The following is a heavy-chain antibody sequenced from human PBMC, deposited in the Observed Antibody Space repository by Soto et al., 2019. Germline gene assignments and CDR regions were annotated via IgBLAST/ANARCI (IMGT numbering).Heavy chain of an antibody. V-gene: IGHV2-5*02. CDR1: GFSLSPVGVG. CDR3: AHLTITYGGVIGLDAFDI. CDR2: IYWDNDK. D-gene: IGHD3-16*02. Sequence: QITLKESAPTLVQPTQPLTLRCTFSGFSLSPVGVGVGWIRQLPGKALEWIAVIYWDNDKRYNPSLSNKLSINKDHARYQVVVTMINMDPVDTGTYYCAHLTITYGGVIGLDAFDIWGQGTLVTVSS. J-gene: IGHJ3*02.